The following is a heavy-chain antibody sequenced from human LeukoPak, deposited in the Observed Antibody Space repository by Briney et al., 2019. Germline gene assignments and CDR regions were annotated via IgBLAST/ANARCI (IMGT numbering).Heavy chain of an antibody. CDR3: ARVSGNYYRIDY. CDR1: GGSFSAYY. Sequence: SETLSLTCAVYGGSFSAYYWSWIRQPPGKGMEWIGEIHHSGSTNYNPSLKSRVTISVDTPKNQFSLKLSSVTAADTAVYYCARVSGNYYRIDYWGRGTLVTVST. D-gene: IGHD1-26*01. CDR2: IHHSGST. J-gene: IGHJ4*02. V-gene: IGHV4-34*01.